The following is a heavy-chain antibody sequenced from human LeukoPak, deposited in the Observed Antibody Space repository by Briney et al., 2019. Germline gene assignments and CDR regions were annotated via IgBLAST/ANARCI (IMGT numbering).Heavy chain of an antibody. CDR2: INHSGST. V-gene: IGHV4-34*01. CDR3: ARLYNWNDVPFDY. Sequence: PSETLSLTCTVSGGSISSYYWSWIRQPPGKGLEWIGEINHSGSTNYNPSLKSRVTISVDTSKNQFSLKLSSVTAADTAVYYCARLYNWNDVPFDYWGQGTLVTVSS. J-gene: IGHJ4*02. CDR1: GGSISSYY. D-gene: IGHD1-1*01.